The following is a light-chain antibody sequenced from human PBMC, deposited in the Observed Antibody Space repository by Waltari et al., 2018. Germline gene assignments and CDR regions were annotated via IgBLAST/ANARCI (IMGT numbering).Light chain of an antibody. CDR2: ATN. Sequence: SYELTQDPAVSVALGQPVRITCQGDSLRYYFSSWYQQRPGQAPVLVINATNKRPSGGPDRFSGSSSGNTASLTITGAQADDEADYFCNSRDSSGSHVVFGGGTKLTVL. V-gene: IGLV3-19*01. CDR1: SLRYYF. CDR3: NSRDSSGSHVV. J-gene: IGLJ2*01.